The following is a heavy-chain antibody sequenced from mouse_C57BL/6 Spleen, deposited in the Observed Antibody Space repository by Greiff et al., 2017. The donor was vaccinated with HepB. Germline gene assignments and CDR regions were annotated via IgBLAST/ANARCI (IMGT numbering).Heavy chain of an antibody. CDR1: GYTFTSYW. CDR3: ARWGNYEDY. J-gene: IGHJ2*01. Sequence: VQLQQPGAELVKPGASVKLSCKASGYTFTSYWMQWVKQRPGQGLEWIGEIDPSDSYTNYNQKFKGKATLTVDTSSSTAYMQLSSLTSEDSAVYYCARWGNYEDYWGQGTTLTVSS. D-gene: IGHD2-1*01. CDR2: IDPSDSYT. V-gene: IGHV1-50*01.